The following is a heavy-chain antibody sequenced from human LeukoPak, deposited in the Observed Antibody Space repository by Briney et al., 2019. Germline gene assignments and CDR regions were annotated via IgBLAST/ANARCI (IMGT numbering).Heavy chain of an antibody. CDR3: ARGSTVTDEGNFDH. Sequence: SETLSLTCTVSGGSVSSGNYYWSWTRQPPGKGLEWIAFIHYSGSTYHNPSLKSRVTVSVDTSKNQFSLKLSSVTAADTAVYYCARGSTVTDEGNFDHWGQGTLVTVSS. V-gene: IGHV4-30-4*01. CDR1: GGSVSSGNYY. D-gene: IGHD4-17*01. J-gene: IGHJ4*02. CDR2: IHYSGST.